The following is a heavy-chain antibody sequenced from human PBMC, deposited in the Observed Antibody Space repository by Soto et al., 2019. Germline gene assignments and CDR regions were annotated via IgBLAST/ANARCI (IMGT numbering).Heavy chain of an antibody. CDR1: GFIFSSYA. CDR2: IGESGTPT. CDR3: ARGILRYCSSTSCFYY. D-gene: IGHD2-2*01. Sequence: GGSLRLSCAASGFIFSSYAMKWVRQAPGKGLEWVSLIGESGTPTYYADSVKGRFTISRDNSGNTLFLEMYSLRSEDTAVYYCARGILRYCSSTSCFYYWGQGTLVTVSS. J-gene: IGHJ4*02. V-gene: IGHV3-23*01.